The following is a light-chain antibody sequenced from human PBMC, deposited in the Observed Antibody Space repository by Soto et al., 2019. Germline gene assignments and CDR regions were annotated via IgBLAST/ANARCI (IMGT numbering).Light chain of an antibody. CDR2: RAS. J-gene: IGKJ1*01. CDR3: MQAPHGPPT. CDR1: QSLVFSDGNAY. V-gene: IGKV2-30*01. Sequence: DVVMPQSPLSLPVTLGQPASISCKSSQSLVFSDGNAYLNWFQQRPGQSPRRLIYRASNRDSGVPDRFSGSWSGTDFTLQINGVEAEDVGVYYCMQAPHGPPTFGRGTRVEIK.